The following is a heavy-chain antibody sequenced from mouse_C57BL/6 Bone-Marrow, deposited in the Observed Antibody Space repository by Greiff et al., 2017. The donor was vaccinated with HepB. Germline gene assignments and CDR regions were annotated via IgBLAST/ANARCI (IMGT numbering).Heavy chain of an antibody. CDR1: CYTFTSYG. CDR2: IYPRSGNT. Sequence: QVQLQQSGAELARPGASVKLSCKASCYTFTSYGISWVKQRTGQGLEWIGEIYPRSGNTYYNEKFKGKATLTADKSSSTAYMELRSLTSEDSAVYFCARSTTVVVTKDYWGQGTTLTVSS. D-gene: IGHD1-1*01. V-gene: IGHV1-81*01. CDR3: ARSTTVVVTKDY. J-gene: IGHJ2*01.